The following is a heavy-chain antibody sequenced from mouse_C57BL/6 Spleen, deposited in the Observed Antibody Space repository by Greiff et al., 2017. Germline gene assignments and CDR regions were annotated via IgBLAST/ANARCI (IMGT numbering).Heavy chain of an antibody. V-gene: IGHV1-15*01. D-gene: IGHD2-4*01. CDR3: TRRGTNYDYDYYAMDY. Sequence: VQLQQSGAELVRPGASVTLSCKASGYTFTDYEMHWVKQTPVHGLEWIGAIDPETGGTAYNQKFKGKAILTADKSSGTAYMELRSLTSEDSAVYYCTRRGTNYDYDYYAMDYWGQGTSVTVSS. J-gene: IGHJ4*01. CDR2: IDPETGGT. CDR1: GYTFTDYE.